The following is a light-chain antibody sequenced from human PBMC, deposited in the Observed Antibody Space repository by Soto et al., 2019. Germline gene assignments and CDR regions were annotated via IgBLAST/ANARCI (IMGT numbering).Light chain of an antibody. V-gene: IGKV3-20*01. J-gene: IGKJ1*01. CDR2: GAS. CDR3: QQYDSPPCT. Sequence: EIVLTQSPGTLSLSPGERATLSCRASQSVRSNYLAWYQQKPGQAPRLLIYGASSRATGIPDRFSGGGSGTDFTLTISGLEPEDFAVYYCQQYDSPPCTFGQGTKVDIK. CDR1: QSVRSNY.